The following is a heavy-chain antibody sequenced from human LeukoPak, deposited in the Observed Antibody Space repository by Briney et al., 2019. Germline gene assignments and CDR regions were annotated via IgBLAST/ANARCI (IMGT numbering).Heavy chain of an antibody. CDR2: IYYSGST. V-gene: IGHV4-31*03. D-gene: IGHD3-10*01. CDR3: ARGLLWFGEFRYFDY. CDR1: GGSISSGGYY. J-gene: IGHJ4*02. Sequence: SETLSLTCTVSGGSISSGGYYWSWIRQHPGKGLEWIGYIYYSGSTYYNPSLKSRITISIDTSKNQFSLKLSSVTAADTAVYYRARGLLWFGEFRYFDYWGQGTLVTVSS.